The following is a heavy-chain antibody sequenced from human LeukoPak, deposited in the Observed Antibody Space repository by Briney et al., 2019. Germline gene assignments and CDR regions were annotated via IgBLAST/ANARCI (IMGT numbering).Heavy chain of an antibody. CDR2: ISSSSSYI. J-gene: IGHJ6*02. D-gene: IGHD6-13*01. Sequence: TGGSLRLSCAASGFTFSSYSMNWVRQAPGKGLEWVSSISSSSSYIYYADSVKGRFTISRDNAKNSLYLQMNSLRAEDTAVYYCARDGVGSSWYTGVYYYGMDVWGQGTTVTVSS. CDR3: ARDGVGSSWYTGVYYYGMDV. V-gene: IGHV3-21*01. CDR1: GFTFSSYS.